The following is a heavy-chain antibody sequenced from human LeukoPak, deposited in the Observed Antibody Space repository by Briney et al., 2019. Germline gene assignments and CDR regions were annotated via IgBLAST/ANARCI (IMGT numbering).Heavy chain of an antibody. D-gene: IGHD1-1*01. CDR2: IRYDGSNK. CDR1: GFTFSSYG. CDR3: AKVTVQLERRRAFDI. J-gene: IGHJ3*02. Sequence: PGGSLRLSCAASGFTFSSYGMHWVRQAPGKGLEGVAFIRYDGSNKYYADYVKGRFTISRDNSKDTLYLQMNSLRAEDTAVYYCAKVTVQLERRRAFDIWGQGTMVTVSS. V-gene: IGHV3-30*02.